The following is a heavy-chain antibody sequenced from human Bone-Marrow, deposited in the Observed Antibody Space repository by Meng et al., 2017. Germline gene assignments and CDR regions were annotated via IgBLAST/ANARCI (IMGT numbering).Heavy chain of an antibody. CDR1: GGSISSYY. CDR3: ARRPEWLGYFDY. Sequence: QVQLQESGPGLVKPSETLSLTCTVSGGSISSYYWSWIRQPPGKGLEWIGYIYYSGSTNYNPSLKSRVTISVDTSKNQFSLKLSSVTAADTAVYYCARRPEWLGYFDYWGQGTLVISSS. J-gene: IGHJ4*02. V-gene: IGHV4-59*01. D-gene: IGHD3-3*01. CDR2: IYYSGST.